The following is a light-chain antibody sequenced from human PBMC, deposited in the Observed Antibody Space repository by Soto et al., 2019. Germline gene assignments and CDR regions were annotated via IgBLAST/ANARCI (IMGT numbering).Light chain of an antibody. CDR1: QSVSSSY. CDR2: GAS. Sequence: EIVLTQSPGTLSLSPGERATLSCRASQSVSSSYLAWYQQKPGQAPRLLMYGASSRATGIPDRFSGSGSGTDFTLTISRLEPEDFAVYYCQQYGSSSLTLGQGTRMETK. J-gene: IGKJ5*01. CDR3: QQYGSSSLT. V-gene: IGKV3-20*01.